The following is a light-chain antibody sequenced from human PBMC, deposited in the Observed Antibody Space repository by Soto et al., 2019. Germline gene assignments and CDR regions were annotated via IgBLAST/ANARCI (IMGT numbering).Light chain of an antibody. CDR3: FSYAGNSLNYV. Sequence: QSVLTQPPSASGSPGQSVTISCTGTSSDIGAYNYVSWYQQHPGKAPNLMIYEASKRPSGISNRFSGSKSGNAASLTISGLQAEDEADYYCFSYAGNSLNYVFGTGTKVTVL. CDR1: SSDIGAYNY. V-gene: IGLV2-8*01. CDR2: EAS. J-gene: IGLJ1*01.